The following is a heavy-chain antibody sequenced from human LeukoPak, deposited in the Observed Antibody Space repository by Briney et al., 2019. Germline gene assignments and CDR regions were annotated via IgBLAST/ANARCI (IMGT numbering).Heavy chain of an antibody. CDR3: ARDKRGADSPYNLFDP. CDR1: GFTFSSYA. J-gene: IGHJ5*02. Sequence: GGSLRLSCAASGFTFSSYAMNWVRQAPGKGLEWVSAITGSGGRTYYADSVKGRFTISRDNSKNTLYLQMNSLRAEDTAVYYCARDKRGADSPYNLFDPWGQGTLVTVSS. CDR2: ITGSGGRT. D-gene: IGHD3-10*01. V-gene: IGHV3-23*01.